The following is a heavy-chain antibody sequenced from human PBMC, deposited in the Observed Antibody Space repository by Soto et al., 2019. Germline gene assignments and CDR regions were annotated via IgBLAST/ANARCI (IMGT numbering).Heavy chain of an antibody. CDR1: GFTFSSYA. Sequence: GGSLSLSCAASGFTFSSYAMSWVRQAPGKGLEWVSAISGSGGSTYYADSVKGRFTISRDNSKNTLYLQMNSLRAEDTAVYYCAKGSKGWLLWVSDYWGQGTLVTVSS. CDR2: ISGSGGST. J-gene: IGHJ4*02. CDR3: AKGSKGWLLWVSDY. V-gene: IGHV3-23*01. D-gene: IGHD3-3*01.